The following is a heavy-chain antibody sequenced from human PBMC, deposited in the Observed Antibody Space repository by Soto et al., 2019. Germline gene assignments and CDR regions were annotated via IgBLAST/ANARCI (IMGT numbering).Heavy chain of an antibody. CDR1: GYSFTSLD. V-gene: IGHV1-8*01. J-gene: IGHJ4*02. Sequence: ASVEVSCKASGYSFTSLDINWVRQTAGQGLEWMGWMQPSTGRTGYAQKFQGRVTMTRDTSINTAYMELTTLTSDDTAFYYCARGVSAGVDYWGQGTLVTVSS. CDR3: ARGVSAGVDY. D-gene: IGHD1-26*01. CDR2: MQPSTGRT.